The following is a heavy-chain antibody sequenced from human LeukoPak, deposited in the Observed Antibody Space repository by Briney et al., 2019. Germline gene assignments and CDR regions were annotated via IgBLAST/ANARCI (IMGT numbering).Heavy chain of an antibody. CDR3: AKGPIVVMTD. D-gene: IGHD3-22*01. J-gene: IGHJ4*02. CDR2: INDDGSAT. Sequence: GGSLRLSCAASGFTFSNYWMHWVRQVPGKGLVWVSRINDDGSATFYADSVKGRFTISRDNAKNTLFLQMNSLRAEDTAIYYCAKGPIVVMTDWGQGTLVTVSS. CDR1: GFTFSNYW. V-gene: IGHV3-74*01.